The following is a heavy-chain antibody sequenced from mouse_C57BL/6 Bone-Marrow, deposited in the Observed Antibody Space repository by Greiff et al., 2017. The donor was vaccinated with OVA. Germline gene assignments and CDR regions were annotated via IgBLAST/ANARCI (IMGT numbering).Heavy chain of an antibody. J-gene: IGHJ2*01. V-gene: IGHV5-6*01. CDR3: ARIITTVVADY. D-gene: IGHD1-1*01. Sequence: EVQLVESGGDLVKPGGSLKLSCAASGFTFSSYGMSWVRQTPDKRLEWVATISSGGSYTYYPDSVKGRFTISRDNAKNTLYLQMSSLKSEDTAMYYCARIITTVVADYWGQGTTLTVSS. CDR1: GFTFSSYG. CDR2: ISSGGSYT.